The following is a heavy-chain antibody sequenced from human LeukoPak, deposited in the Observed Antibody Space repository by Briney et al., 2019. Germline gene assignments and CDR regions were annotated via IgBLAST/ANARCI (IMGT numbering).Heavy chain of an antibody. CDR2: IKQDGSDQ. V-gene: IGHV3-7*01. CDR1: GFTFSSYW. J-gene: IGHJ4*02. Sequence: PGGSLRLSCAASGFTFSSYWMSRVRQAPGKGLEWVANIKQDGSDQYYVDSVKGRFTISRDNAKNSLYLQMNSLRAEDTAVYYCARGGASVDSWGQGTLVTVSS. D-gene: IGHD3-10*01. CDR3: ARGGASVDS.